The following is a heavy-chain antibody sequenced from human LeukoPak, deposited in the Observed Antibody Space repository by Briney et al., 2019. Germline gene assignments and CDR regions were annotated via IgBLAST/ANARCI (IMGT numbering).Heavy chain of an antibody. J-gene: IGHJ6*03. D-gene: IGHD3-10*01. CDR1: GYTFTGYY. V-gene: IGHV1-8*03. Sequence: VASVKVSCKASGYTFTGYYMHWVRQAPGQGLEWMGWMNPNSGNTGYAQKFQGRVTITRNTSISTAYMELSSLRSEDTAVYYCARVKVSGTLFYYYYYMDVWGKGTTVTVSS. CDR3: ARVKVSGTLFYYYYYMDV. CDR2: MNPNSGNT.